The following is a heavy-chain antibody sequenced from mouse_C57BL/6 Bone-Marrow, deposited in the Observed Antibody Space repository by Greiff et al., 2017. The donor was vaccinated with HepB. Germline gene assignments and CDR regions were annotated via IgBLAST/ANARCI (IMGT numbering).Heavy chain of an antibody. J-gene: IGHJ3*01. CDR3: ARDEVGRRFAC. CDR1: GFTFSDFY. Sequence: EVHLVESGGGLVQSGRSLRLSCATSGFTFSDFYMEWVRQAPGKGLEWIAASRNKANDYTTEYSASVKGRFIVSRDTSQSILYLQMNALGAEDTAIYYCARDEVGRRFACWGQGTLVTVSA. V-gene: IGHV7-1*01. D-gene: IGHD4-1*01. CDR2: SRNKANDYTT.